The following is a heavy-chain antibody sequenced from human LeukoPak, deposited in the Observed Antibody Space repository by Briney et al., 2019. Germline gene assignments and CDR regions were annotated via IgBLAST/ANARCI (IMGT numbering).Heavy chain of an antibody. CDR1: GFTFSSYA. V-gene: IGHV3-23*01. CDR2: IGGSGGST. D-gene: IGHD3-22*01. J-gene: IGHJ6*02. Sequence: GGSLRLSCAASGFTFSSYAMTSVRHAPGKGLEWVSAIGGSGGSTFYADSVKGRFTISRDNSKNTLYLEMNSLRAEDTAVYYCAKSPVVIMIVVVPYGMDVWGQGTTVTVSS. CDR3: AKSPVVIMIVVVPYGMDV.